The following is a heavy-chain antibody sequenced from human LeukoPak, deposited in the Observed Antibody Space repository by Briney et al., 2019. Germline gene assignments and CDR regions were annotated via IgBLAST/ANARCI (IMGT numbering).Heavy chain of an antibody. J-gene: IGHJ6*03. CDR2: FDPEDGET. Sequence: GASVKVSCKVSGYTLTELSMHWVRQAPGKGLEWMGGFDPEDGETIYAQKFQGRVTITADESTSTAYMELSSLRSEDTAVYYCAIGAYYYGSGRRYYYYMDVWGKGTTVTISS. CDR3: AIGAYYYGSGRRYYYYMDV. CDR1: GYTLTELS. V-gene: IGHV1-24*01. D-gene: IGHD3-10*01.